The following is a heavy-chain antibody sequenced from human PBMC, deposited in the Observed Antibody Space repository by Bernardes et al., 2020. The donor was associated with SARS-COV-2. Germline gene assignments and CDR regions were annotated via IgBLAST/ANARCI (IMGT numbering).Heavy chain of an antibody. CDR1: GGSINNGGYY. CDR2: IHYGST. CDR3: ARVASMAPRARWYFDL. D-gene: IGHD3-10*01. J-gene: IGHJ2*01. V-gene: IGHV4-31*03. Sequence: SETLSLTCTVSGGSINNGGYYWSWIRQHPGKGLEWIGYIHYGSTYYNPSLQSRITISADTSKNQLSLKLSSVTVADTAVYYCARVASMAPRARWYFDLWGRGT.